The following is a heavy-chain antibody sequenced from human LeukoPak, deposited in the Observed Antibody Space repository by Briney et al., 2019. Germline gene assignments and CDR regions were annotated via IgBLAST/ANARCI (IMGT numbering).Heavy chain of an antibody. J-gene: IGHJ4*02. CDR3: AKYLGDYNQIDY. D-gene: IGHD4-17*01. CDR2: ISGSGVNT. Sequence: GGSLRLSCAASGFTFSSYAMSWVRQAPGKGLEWVSAISGSGVNTYYADSVKGRFTISRDNSKNTLYLQMNSLRAEDTAVYYCAKYLGDYNQIDYWGQGTLVTFSS. CDR1: GFTFSSYA. V-gene: IGHV3-23*01.